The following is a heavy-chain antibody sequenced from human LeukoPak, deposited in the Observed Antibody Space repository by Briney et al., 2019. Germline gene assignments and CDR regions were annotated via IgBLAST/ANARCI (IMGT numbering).Heavy chain of an antibody. D-gene: IGHD6-13*01. CDR3: ARDSRRAAAADAADAFDI. CDR2: IYYSGTT. Sequence: SETPSLTCTVSGASISSTTYHWGWIRQPPGKGLEWIGSIYYSGTTHYNPSLKSRVTISVDTSKNQFSLKLSSVTAADTAVYYCARDSRRAAAADAADAFDIWGQGTMVTVSS. J-gene: IGHJ3*02. CDR1: GASISSTTYH. V-gene: IGHV4-39*07.